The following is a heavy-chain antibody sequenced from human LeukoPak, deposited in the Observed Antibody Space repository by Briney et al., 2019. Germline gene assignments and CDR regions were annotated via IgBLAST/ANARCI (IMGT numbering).Heavy chain of an antibody. CDR1: GFSVSNNY. CDR2: IYSGGST. Sequence: RGSLRLSCAASGFSVSNNYMSWVRQAPGKGLEWVSVIYSGGSTFYADSVKGRFTISRDNSKNTLYLQMNSLRAEDTAVYYCASDSYSPGYFQHWGQGTLVTVSS. J-gene: IGHJ1*01. CDR3: ASDSYSPGYFQH. V-gene: IGHV3-66*01. D-gene: IGHD2-15*01.